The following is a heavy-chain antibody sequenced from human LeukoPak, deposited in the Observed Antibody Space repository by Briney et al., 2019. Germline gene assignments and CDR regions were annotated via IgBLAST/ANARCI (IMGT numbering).Heavy chain of an antibody. V-gene: IGHV4-30-4*01. CDR1: GGSISSGDYY. Sequence: SETLSLTCTVSGGSISSGDYYWSWIRQPPGKGLEWIGYIYYSGSTYYNPSLKSRVTISVDTSKNQFSLKLSSVTAADTAVYYCARNPSFYGGNSGFDYWGQATLVTVSS. D-gene: IGHD4-23*01. J-gene: IGHJ4*02. CDR3: ARNPSFYGGNSGFDY. CDR2: IYYSGST.